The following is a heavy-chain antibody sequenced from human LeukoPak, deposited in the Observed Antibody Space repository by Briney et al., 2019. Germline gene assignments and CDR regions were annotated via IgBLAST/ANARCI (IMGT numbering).Heavy chain of an antibody. V-gene: IGHV1-2*02. J-gene: IGHJ4*02. D-gene: IGHD2-15*01. CDR2: INPNSGGT. CDR1: GYTFIDYY. Sequence: GASVKVSCKTSGYTFIDYYMHWVRQAPGQGLEWLGGINPNSGGTNYAQRFQGRVTMTRDTSIDTAYMELSRLRSDDAAVYFCVPSDRWSYYFDYWGQGTLVTVSS. CDR3: VPSDRWSYYFDY.